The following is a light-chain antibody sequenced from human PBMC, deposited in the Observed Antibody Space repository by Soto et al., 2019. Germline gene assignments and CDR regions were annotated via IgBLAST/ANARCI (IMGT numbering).Light chain of an antibody. J-gene: IGKJ2*01. CDR2: GAS. V-gene: IGKV3-15*01. CDR1: QSINSE. CDR3: QQGHNWTLT. Sequence: EMVMTQSPATLSLSPGERAALSCRASQSINSELAWYQQKPGQPPSLLIYGASTRATGLPARFTGSESGSEFTLTISGLQSEDFADYYCQQGHNWTLTFGQGTRLEI.